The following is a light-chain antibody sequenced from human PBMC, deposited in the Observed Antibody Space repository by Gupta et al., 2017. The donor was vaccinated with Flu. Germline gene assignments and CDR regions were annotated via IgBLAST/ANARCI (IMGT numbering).Light chain of an antibody. V-gene: IGKV1-9*01. CDR2: VAS. J-gene: IGKJ1*01. Sequence: GDRVTMTCRASHGISSYLAWYQQKPGKSPKLLIYVASILESGVPSRFSGSGSGTEFTLTISSLQVEDFATYYCQQVNSYPWTFGQGTKVEIK. CDR3: QQVNSYPWT. CDR1: HGISSY.